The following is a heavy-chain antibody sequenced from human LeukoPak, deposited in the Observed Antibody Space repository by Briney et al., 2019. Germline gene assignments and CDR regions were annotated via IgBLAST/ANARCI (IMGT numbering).Heavy chain of an antibody. Sequence: SETLSLTCTVSGGSISSYYWSWIRQPPGKGLEWIGYIYYSGSTNYNPSLKSRVTISVDTSKNQFSLKLSSVTAADTAVYYCASCRDGYNYLDYWGQGTLVTVSS. J-gene: IGHJ4*02. CDR3: ASCRDGYNYLDY. D-gene: IGHD5-24*01. CDR2: IYYSGST. CDR1: GGSISSYY. V-gene: IGHV4-59*08.